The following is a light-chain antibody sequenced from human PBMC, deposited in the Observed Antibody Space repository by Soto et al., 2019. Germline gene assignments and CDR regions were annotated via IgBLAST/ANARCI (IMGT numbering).Light chain of an antibody. Sequence: EIVLTQSPGTLSLSPGERATLSCRASQSVSSSYLAWYQQKPGQTPRLLFYGASSRATGIPDRFSGSGSGTDFTLTSSRREPEDFAVYYCQQYGSSPFTFGPGTKVDIK. V-gene: IGKV3-20*01. CDR1: QSVSSSY. CDR3: QQYGSSPFT. CDR2: GAS. J-gene: IGKJ3*01.